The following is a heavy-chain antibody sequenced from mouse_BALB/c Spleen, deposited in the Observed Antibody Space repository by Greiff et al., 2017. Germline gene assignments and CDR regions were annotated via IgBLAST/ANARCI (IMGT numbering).Heavy chain of an antibody. J-gene: IGHJ2*01. V-gene: IGHV2-9-2*01. CDR3: VREAYGNTFDY. CDR1: GFSLTSYD. CDR2: IWTGGGT. D-gene: IGHD2-1*01. Sequence: VQRVESGPGLVAPSQSLSITCTVSGFSLTSYDISWIRQPPGKGLEWLGVIWTGGGTNYNSAFMSRLSISKDNSKSQVFLKMNSLQTDDTAIYYCVREAYGNTFDYWGQGTTLTVSS.